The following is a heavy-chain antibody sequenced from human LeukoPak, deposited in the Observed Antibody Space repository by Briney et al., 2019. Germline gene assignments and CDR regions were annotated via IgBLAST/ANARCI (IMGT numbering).Heavy chain of an antibody. CDR3: ARHGSSWHEKDYFDY. CDR1: GGSISSYY. Sequence: PSETLSLTCTVSGGSISSYYWSWIRQPPGKGLEWIGYIYYSGSTNYSPSLKSRVTISVDTSKNQFSLKLSSVTAADTAVYYCARHGSSWHEKDYFDYWGQGTLVTVSS. CDR2: IYYSGST. D-gene: IGHD6-13*01. V-gene: IGHV4-59*08. J-gene: IGHJ4*02.